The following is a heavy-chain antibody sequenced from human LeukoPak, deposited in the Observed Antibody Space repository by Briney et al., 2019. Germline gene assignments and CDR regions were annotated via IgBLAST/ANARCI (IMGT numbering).Heavy chain of an antibody. J-gene: IGHJ4*02. V-gene: IGHV3-23*01. CDR1: GFTFSSYA. D-gene: IGHD6-19*01. CDR3: AKERITSSGWYGEFDY. CDR2: ISGGGNT. Sequence: GGSLRLSCAASGFTFSSYAMSWVRQAPGKGLEWVSAISGGGNTYYADSVKGRFTISRDNSKNTLYLQMTSLRAEDTAVYYCAKERITSSGWYGEFDYWGQGTLSPSPQ.